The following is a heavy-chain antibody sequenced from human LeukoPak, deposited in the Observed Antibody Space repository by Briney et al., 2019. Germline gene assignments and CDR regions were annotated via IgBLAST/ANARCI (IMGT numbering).Heavy chain of an antibody. V-gene: IGHV3-30-3*01. J-gene: IGHJ4*02. Sequence: PGRSLRLSCAASGFTFSSYAMHWVRQAPGKGLEWVAVISYDGSNKYYAGSVKGRFTISRDNSKNTLYLQMNSLRAEDTAVYYCARDVLRGGYFDYWGQGTLVTVSS. CDR1: GFTFSSYA. D-gene: IGHD3-16*01. CDR2: ISYDGSNK. CDR3: ARDVLRGGYFDY.